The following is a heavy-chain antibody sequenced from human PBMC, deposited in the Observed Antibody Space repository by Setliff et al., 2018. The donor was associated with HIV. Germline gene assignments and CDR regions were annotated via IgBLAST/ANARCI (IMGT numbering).Heavy chain of an antibody. D-gene: IGHD3-10*01. CDR3: AREAPRYASGAFDM. CDR1: GYSFTKYE. Sequence: ASVKVSCKASGYSFTKYEINWVRQAPGQGLEWLGWVSPSIGNSDFAQKFKGRISLTTDTSIRTAYMELRSLASDDTAIYYCAREAPRYASGAFDMWGLGTMVTVSS. J-gene: IGHJ3*02. CDR2: VSPSIGNS. V-gene: IGHV1-8*01.